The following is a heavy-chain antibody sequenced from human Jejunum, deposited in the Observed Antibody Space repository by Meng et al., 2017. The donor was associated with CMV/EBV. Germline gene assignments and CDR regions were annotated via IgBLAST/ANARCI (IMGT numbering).Heavy chain of an antibody. CDR2: IFHSGAT. Sequence: TMSLSCVASGGSLLGTNWWNWVRQPPGGGLEWIGEIFHSGATNYNPSLKSRVTISIDNSKNQFSLKLTSMTAADTAVYFCGDPPAGYWGQGILVTVSS. J-gene: IGHJ4*02. CDR1: GGSLLGTNW. CDR3: GDPPAGY. V-gene: IGHV4/OR15-8*01.